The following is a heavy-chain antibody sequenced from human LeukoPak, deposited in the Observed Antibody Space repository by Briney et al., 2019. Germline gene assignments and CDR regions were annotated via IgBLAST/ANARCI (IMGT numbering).Heavy chain of an antibody. Sequence: GGSLRLSCVVSGFTFSSYAMHWARQAPGKGLEWVALMSYDGNNKYYADSVKGRFTISRDNAKNSLYLQMNSLRAEDTAVYYCARGVVGASHYWGQGTLVTVSS. J-gene: IGHJ4*02. D-gene: IGHD1-26*01. CDR2: MSYDGNNK. V-gene: IGHV3-30-3*01. CDR1: GFTFSSYA. CDR3: ARGVVGASHY.